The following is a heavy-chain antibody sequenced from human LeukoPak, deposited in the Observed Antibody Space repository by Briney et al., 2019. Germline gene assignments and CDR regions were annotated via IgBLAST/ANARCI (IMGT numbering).Heavy chain of an antibody. V-gene: IGHV4-59*12. D-gene: IGHD2-2*01. CDR1: GGSISSYY. J-gene: IGHJ5*02. CDR3: AREVVPAAMGHNWFDP. Sequence: SETLSLTCTVSGGSISSYYWSWIRQPPGKGLEWIGYIYYSGSTNYNPSLKSRVTISVDTSKNQFSLKLSSVTAADTAVYYCAREVVPAAMGHNWFDPWGQGTLVTVSS. CDR2: IYYSGST.